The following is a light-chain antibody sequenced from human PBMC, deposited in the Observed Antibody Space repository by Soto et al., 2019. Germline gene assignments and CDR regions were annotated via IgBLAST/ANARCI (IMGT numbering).Light chain of an antibody. V-gene: IGLV2-14*01. Sequence: QSVLTQPASVSGSPGGSITISYTGTSSDVGGYNYVSWYQQHPGKAPKLMIYDVSNRPSGVSNRFSGSKSGNTASLTISGLQAEDEADYYCSSYTSSSTLEVVFGGGTKVTVL. J-gene: IGLJ2*01. CDR1: SSDVGGYNY. CDR2: DVS. CDR3: SSYTSSSTLEVV.